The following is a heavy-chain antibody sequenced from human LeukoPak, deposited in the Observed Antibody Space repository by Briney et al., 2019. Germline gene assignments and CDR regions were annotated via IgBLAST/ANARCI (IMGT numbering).Heavy chain of an antibody. Sequence: GGSLRLSCAASGFTFSSYEMNWVRQAPGKGLEWVSYISSSGSTIYYADSVKGRFTISRDNAKNSLYLQMTRLSAEETPVYYCARGVRGEFDYWGQGTLVTVSS. V-gene: IGHV3-48*03. J-gene: IGHJ4*02. CDR2: ISSSGSTI. D-gene: IGHD3-10*01. CDR1: GFTFSSYE. CDR3: ARGVRGEFDY.